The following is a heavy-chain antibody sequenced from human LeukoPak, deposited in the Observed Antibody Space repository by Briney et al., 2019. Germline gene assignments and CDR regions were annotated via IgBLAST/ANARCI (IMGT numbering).Heavy chain of an antibody. V-gene: IGHV3-30*02. J-gene: IGHJ6*03. CDR3: ANSPYYDFWSGYYFYMDV. Sequence: PGGSLRLSCAASGSTFSSYGMHWVRQAPGKGLEWVAFIRYDGSNKYYADSAKGRFTISRDNSKNTLYLQMNSLRAEDTAVYYCANSPYYDFWSGYYFYMDVWGKGTTVTVSS. CDR1: GSTFSSYG. D-gene: IGHD3-3*01. CDR2: IRYDGSNK.